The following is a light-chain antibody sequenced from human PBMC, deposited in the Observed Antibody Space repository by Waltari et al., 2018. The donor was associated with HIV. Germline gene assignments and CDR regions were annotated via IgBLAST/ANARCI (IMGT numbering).Light chain of an antibody. CDR2: DTS. V-gene: IGKV3-11*01. J-gene: IGKJ4*01. CDR3: QQRFNWVT. Sequence: EIVLTQSPVTLSLSPGDRATLSCRASQSVGTSSAWYQQKSGQAPRLRIYDTSNRATGIPARFSGSGSGTDFTLTISSLEPEDFAVYYCQQRFNWVTFGGGTKVELK. CDR1: QSVGTS.